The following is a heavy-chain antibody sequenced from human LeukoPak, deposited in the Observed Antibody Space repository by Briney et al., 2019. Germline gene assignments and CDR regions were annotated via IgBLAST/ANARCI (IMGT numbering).Heavy chain of an antibody. CDR2: IYYSGST. Sequence: PSQTLSLTCTVSGGSISSGDYYWSWIRQPPGKGLEWIGYIYYSGSTYYNPSLKSRVTISVDTSKNQFSLKLSSVTAADTAVYYCARVVVPPWDYYYYMDVWGKGTTVTVSS. J-gene: IGHJ6*03. CDR1: GGSISSGDYY. D-gene: IGHD2-2*01. V-gene: IGHV4-30-4*08. CDR3: ARVVVPPWDYYYYMDV.